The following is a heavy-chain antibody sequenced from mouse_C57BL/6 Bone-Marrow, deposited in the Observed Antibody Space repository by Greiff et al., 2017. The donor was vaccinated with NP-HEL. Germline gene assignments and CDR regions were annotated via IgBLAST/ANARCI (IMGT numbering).Heavy chain of an antibody. CDR3: TRYFYYDGSSYGFAY. V-gene: IGHV1-15*01. D-gene: IGHD1-1*01. CDR2: IDPETGGT. J-gene: IGHJ3*01. Sequence: QVQLQQSGAELVRPGASVTLSCKASGYTFTDYEMHWVKQTPVHGLEWIGAIDPETGGTAYNQKFKGKAILTADKSSSTAYMELRSLTSEDSADYYCTRYFYYDGSSYGFAYWGKGTLVTVSA. CDR1: GYTFTDYE.